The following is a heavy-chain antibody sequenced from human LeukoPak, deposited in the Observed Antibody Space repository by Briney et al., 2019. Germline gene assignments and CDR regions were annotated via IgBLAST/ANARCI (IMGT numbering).Heavy chain of an antibody. V-gene: IGHV3-23*01. J-gene: IGHJ4*02. D-gene: IGHD3-22*01. CDR1: GFPFSSYA. CDR3: VKDFYYDSSGYSY. Sequence: GGSLRLSCAASGFPFSSYAMSWVRQAPGKGLEWVSAISGSGDSTYYAASVKGRFTISRDNSKNTLYVQMNSLRAEDTALYYCVKDFYYDSSGYSYWGQGTLVTVSS. CDR2: ISGSGDST.